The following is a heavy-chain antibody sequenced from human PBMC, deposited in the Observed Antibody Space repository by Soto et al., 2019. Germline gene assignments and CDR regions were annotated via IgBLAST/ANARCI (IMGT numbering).Heavy chain of an antibody. V-gene: IGHV3-23*01. J-gene: IGHJ4*02. CDR2: VSGSGDST. CDR3: AKIKIGYDFWSVPDY. Sequence: TGGSLRLSCAASGFTFSYNAMSWVRQAPGNGLEWVSAVSGSGDSTFYADSVKGRLTISRDNSKNTLYLQMNSLRAEDTAVYYCAKIKIGYDFWSVPDYWGQGTLVTVSS. D-gene: IGHD3-3*01. CDR1: GFTFSYNA.